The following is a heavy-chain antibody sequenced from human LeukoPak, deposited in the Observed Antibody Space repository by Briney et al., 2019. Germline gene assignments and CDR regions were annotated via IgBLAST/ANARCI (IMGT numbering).Heavy chain of an antibody. CDR2: IWYNGNNK. J-gene: IGHJ4*02. V-gene: IGHV3-33*01. CDR3: AREEGADGTSGINS. CDR1: GFTFSAYG. Sequence: GGSLRLSCAASGFTFSAYGMHWVRQAPGKGLEWVSDIWYNGNNKYYADSVKGRFTISRDNSKKTVYLQMNSLRVEDTAVYYCAREEGADGTSGINSWGQGTLVIVSS. D-gene: IGHD4-23*01.